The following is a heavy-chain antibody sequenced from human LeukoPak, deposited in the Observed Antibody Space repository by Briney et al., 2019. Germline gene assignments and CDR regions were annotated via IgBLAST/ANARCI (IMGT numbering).Heavy chain of an antibody. J-gene: IGHJ4*02. CDR3: AKDLTYYYGSGTDY. D-gene: IGHD3-10*01. CDR2: ISYDGSNK. V-gene: IGHV3-30-3*01. Sequence: GGSLRLSCAASGFTFSSYAMHWVRQAPGKGLEWVAVISYDGSNKYYADSVKGRFTISRDNSKNTLYLQMNSLRAEDTAVYYCAKDLTYYYGSGTDYWGQGTLVTVSS. CDR1: GFTFSSYA.